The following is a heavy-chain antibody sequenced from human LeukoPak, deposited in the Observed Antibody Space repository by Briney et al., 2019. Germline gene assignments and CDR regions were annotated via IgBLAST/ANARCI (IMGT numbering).Heavy chain of an antibody. V-gene: IGHV3-48*03. D-gene: IGHD3-10*01. J-gene: IGHJ4*02. Sequence: GGSLRLSCAASGFTFSGYEMIWVRQAPGKGLEWVSYISSSGSTIYYADSVKGRFTISRDNAKNSLYLQMNSLRAEDTAVYYCARDYYGGYDYWGQGTLVTVSS. CDR2: ISSSGSTI. CDR3: ARDYYGGYDY. CDR1: GFTFSGYE.